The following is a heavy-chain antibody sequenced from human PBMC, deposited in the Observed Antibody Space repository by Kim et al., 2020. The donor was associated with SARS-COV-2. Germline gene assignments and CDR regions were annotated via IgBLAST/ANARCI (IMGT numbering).Heavy chain of an antibody. CDR2: IWPGDSET. J-gene: IGHJ4*02. CDR3: ARGHSAYDY. CDR1: GYSFATYW. Sequence: GESLKISCKGSGYSFATYWIGWVRQMPGKGLEWVGIIWPGDSETRYSPPFKGQVTISAGKFLDTAFLEWNDLKTSDSAMYLCARGHSAYDYWGQGTLVSVSS. V-gene: IGHV5-51*06. D-gene: IGHD4-4*01.